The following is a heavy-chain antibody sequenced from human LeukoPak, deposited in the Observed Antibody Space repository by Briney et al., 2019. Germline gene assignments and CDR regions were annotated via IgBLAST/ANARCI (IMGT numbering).Heavy chain of an antibody. D-gene: IGHD6-13*01. V-gene: IGHV1-8*01. CDR3: ARDLQIAAAGTGGY. CDR1: GYTFSTSD. Sequence: GASVKVSCKASGYTFSTSDINWVRQATGQGLEWMGWMNPKSGNTGYPQKFQGRVTMTTDTSTSTAYMELRSLRSDDTAVYYCARDLQIAAAGTGGYWGQGTLVTVSS. CDR2: MNPKSGNT. J-gene: IGHJ4*02.